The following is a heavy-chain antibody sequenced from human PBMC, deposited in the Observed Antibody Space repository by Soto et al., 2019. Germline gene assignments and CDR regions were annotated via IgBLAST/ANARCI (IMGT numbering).Heavy chain of an antibody. Sequence: QVQLVQSGAEVKKPGSSVKVSCKASGGTFSSYTISWVRQAPGQGLEWMVRIIPILGIANYAQKFQGRVTITADKSTSTAYMELSSLRSEDTAVYFYARAGYCTNGVCSDYWGQGTLGTVCS. V-gene: IGHV1-69*02. CDR2: IIPILGIA. CDR3: ARAGYCTNGVCSDY. J-gene: IGHJ4*02. D-gene: IGHD2-8*01. CDR1: GGTFSSYT.